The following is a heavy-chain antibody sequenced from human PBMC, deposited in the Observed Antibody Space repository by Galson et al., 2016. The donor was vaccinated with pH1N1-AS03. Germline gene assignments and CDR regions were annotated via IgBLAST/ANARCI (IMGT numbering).Heavy chain of an antibody. CDR3: ATDGTRGSLSS. CDR1: GYTFTDYN. D-gene: IGHD6-6*01. CDR2: VDPDTSKT. V-gene: IGHV1-69-2*01. Sequence: VKVSCKVSGYTFTDYNMHWVQQAPGKGLEWMGLVDPDTSKTKYAEKFQGRVTITADTSRDTAYMDLSGLRSAYTAIYYCATDGTRGSLSSWGQGTLVTVSS. J-gene: IGHJ4*02.